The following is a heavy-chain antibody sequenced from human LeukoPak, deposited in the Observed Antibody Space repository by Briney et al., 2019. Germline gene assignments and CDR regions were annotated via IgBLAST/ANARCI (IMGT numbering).Heavy chain of an antibody. V-gene: IGHV4-34*01. CDR3: ARAKSYYYGSGTF. CDR2: MNQSGDA. D-gene: IGHD3-10*01. CDR1: DGSFSTYY. Sequence: PSETLSLTCSVSDGSFSTYYWGWIRQPPGKGLGWIGEMNQSGDANYSPSLKSRVTISVDTSKNQFSLKLNSVTAADTAVYYCARAKSYYYGSGTFWGQGTKVIVSS. J-gene: IGHJ3*01.